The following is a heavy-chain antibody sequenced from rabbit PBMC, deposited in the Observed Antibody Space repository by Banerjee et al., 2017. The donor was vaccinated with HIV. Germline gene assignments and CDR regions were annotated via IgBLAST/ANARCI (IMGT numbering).Heavy chain of an antibody. CDR1: GIDYITYYY. CDR2: INTDSGST. CDR3: ARTVYGGTYSHVFAL. J-gene: IGHJ4*01. D-gene: IGHD3-3*01. V-gene: IGHV1S45*01. Sequence: QEQLEESGRDLVKPGASLARTCTASGIDYITYYYMCWVRQAPGKGLEWIGCINTDSGSTWYASWAKGRFTISRTSSTTVTLQMTSVTAADTGTYFCARTVYGGTYSHVFALWGPGTLVTVS.